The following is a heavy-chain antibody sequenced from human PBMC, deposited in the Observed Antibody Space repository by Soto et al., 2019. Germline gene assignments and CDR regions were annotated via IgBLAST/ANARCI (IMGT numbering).Heavy chain of an antibody. CDR3: AHRPASYFGY. D-gene: IGHD6-25*01. CDR2: ISWDDDK. Sequence: QITLKESGPTLVKPTQTLTLTCTFSGFSLSTSGVGVGWIRQPPGKALEWLELISWDDDKRYSPSLKRRLTSTKDTSKSQVVLTITNTDPEDTATYFCAHRPASYFGYWGQGTLVTVSS. CDR1: GFSLSTSGVG. V-gene: IGHV2-5*02. J-gene: IGHJ4*02.